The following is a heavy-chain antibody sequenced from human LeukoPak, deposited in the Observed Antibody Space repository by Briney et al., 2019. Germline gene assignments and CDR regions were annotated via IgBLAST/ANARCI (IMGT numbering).Heavy chain of an antibody. CDR2: IYSSGST. J-gene: IGHJ4*02. Sequence: SETLSLTCTVSGGSISSGNYFWSWIRQPAGKGLEWIGRIYSSGSTNYNPSLKGRVTISVDTSKNQFSLKLSSVTAADTAVYYCVRVNWSDLRDDWGQGTLVTVSS. CDR3: VRVNWSDLRDD. D-gene: IGHD1-1*01. V-gene: IGHV4-61*02. CDR1: GGSISSGNYF.